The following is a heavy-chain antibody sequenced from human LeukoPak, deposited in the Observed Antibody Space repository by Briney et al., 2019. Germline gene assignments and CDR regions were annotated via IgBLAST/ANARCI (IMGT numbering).Heavy chain of an antibody. D-gene: IGHD6-19*01. CDR2: INPNSGGT. CDR3: ARRGIAVAGFDY. J-gene: IGHJ4*02. Sequence: ASVKVSCKASGYTFTGYYMHWVRQAPGQGLEWMGWINPNSGGTNYAQKFQGRVTMTRDTSISTAYMELSRLRSDDTAMYYCARRGIAVAGFDYWGQGTLVTVSS. CDR1: GYTFTGYY. V-gene: IGHV1-2*02.